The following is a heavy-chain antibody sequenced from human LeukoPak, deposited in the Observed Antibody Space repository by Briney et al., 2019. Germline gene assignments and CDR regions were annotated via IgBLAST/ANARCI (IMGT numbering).Heavy chain of an antibody. J-gene: IGHJ4*02. CDR1: GGSFSGYY. V-gene: IGHV4-34*01. Sequence: SETLSLTCAVYGGSFSGYYWSWIRQPPGKGLEWIGEINHSGGTNYNPSLKSRVTISVDTSKNQFSLKLSSVTAADTAVYYCARGTYGSGSYYMGFDYWGQGTLVTVSS. D-gene: IGHD3-10*01. CDR3: ARGTYGSGSYYMGFDY. CDR2: INHSGGT.